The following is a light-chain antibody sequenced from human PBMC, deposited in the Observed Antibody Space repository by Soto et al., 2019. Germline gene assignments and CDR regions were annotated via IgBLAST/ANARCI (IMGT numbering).Light chain of an antibody. J-gene: IGKJ1*01. CDR3: QQYDSSPWT. CDR2: GAS. CDR1: QRVSSTY. Sequence: EILLTQSPGTLSLSPGERATLSCRASQRVSSTYLAWYQQKPGQAPRLLIYGASSRATGIPDRFSGSGSGTDFTLTISRLEPEDFAVYSCQQYDSSPWTFGQGTKVDIK. V-gene: IGKV3-20*01.